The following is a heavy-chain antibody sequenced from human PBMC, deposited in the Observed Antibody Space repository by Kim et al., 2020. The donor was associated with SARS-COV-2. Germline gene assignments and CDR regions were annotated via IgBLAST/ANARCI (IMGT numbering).Heavy chain of an antibody. J-gene: IGHJ4*02. D-gene: IGHD5-12*01. CDR1: GDSVSSNSAA. CDR3: ARDRITALNGGYSGYDFRPIDY. CDR2: TYYRSKWYN. Sequence: SQTLSLTCAISGDSVSSNSAAWNWIRQSPSRGLEWLGRTYYRSKWYNDYAVSVKSRITINPDTSKNQFSLQLNSVTPEDTAVYYCARDRITALNGGYSGYDFRPIDYWGQGTLVTVSS. V-gene: IGHV6-1*01.